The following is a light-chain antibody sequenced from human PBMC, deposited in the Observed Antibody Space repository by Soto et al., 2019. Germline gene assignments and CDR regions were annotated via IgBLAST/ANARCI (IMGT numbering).Light chain of an antibody. Sequence: QSALTQPPSASGSPGQSVTISCTGTSSDVGGYNYVSWYQQHPGKAPKLMIYEVTKRPSGVPDRFSGSKSGNTASLTVSGVQAEDEADYHCSSVDGSNNLFGGGTKLTVL. CDR2: EVT. CDR3: SSVDGSNNL. J-gene: IGLJ2*01. CDR1: SSDVGGYNY. V-gene: IGLV2-8*01.